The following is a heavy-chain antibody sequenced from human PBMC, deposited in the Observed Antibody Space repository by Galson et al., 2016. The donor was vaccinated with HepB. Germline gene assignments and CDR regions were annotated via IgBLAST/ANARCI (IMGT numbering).Heavy chain of an antibody. J-gene: IGHJ3*02. V-gene: IGHV3-53*01. D-gene: IGHD3-16*01. CDR1: GFTVSGKY. Sequence: SLRLSCAASGFTVSGKYMSWARLAPGKGLEWVSAIFSFDATYYRDSVKGRFTIFRDSSQNTLYLQMNNLRAEDTAVYYCEGYADPFDIWGQGTLVTVSS. CDR3: EGYADPFDI. CDR2: IFSFDAT.